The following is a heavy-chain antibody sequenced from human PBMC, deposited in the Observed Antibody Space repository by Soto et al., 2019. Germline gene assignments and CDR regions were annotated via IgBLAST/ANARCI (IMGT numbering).Heavy chain of an antibody. J-gene: IGHJ4*02. Sequence: AAAKVSCRASGCTFTSYDINWVRQAPGQGLEWMGLMNPNSGSTSYAQKFQGWVTMTRDTSISTAYMELSRPRSDDTAVYYCARESCTNGVCYCALDYWGQGTLVTVSS. V-gene: IGHV1-2*04. CDR3: ARESCTNGVCYCALDY. D-gene: IGHD2-8*01. CDR2: MNPNSGST. CDR1: GCTFTSYD.